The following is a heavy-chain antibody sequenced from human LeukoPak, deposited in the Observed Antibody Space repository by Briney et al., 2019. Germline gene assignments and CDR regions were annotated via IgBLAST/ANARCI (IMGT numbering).Heavy chain of an antibody. CDR2: IRYDGSNK. D-gene: IGHD2-2*01. J-gene: IGHJ4*02. CDR1: GFTFSSYG. V-gene: IGHV3-30*02. CDR3: AKDQGGCSSTSCPFDY. Sequence: GGSLRLSCAASGFTFSSYGMHWVRQAPGKGLEWVAFIRYDGSNKYYADSVKGRFTISRDNSKNTLYLQMNSLRAEDTAVYYCAKDQGGCSSTSCPFDYWGQETLVTVSS.